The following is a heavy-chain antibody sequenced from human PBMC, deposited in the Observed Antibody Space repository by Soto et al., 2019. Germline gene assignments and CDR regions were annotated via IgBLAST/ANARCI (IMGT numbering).Heavy chain of an antibody. CDR1: GFTFSSYA. CDR2: ISGSGGST. Sequence: PGGSLRLSCAASGFTFSSYAMSWVRQAPGKGLEWVSAISGSGGSTYYADSVKGRFTISRDNSKNTLYLQMNSLRAEDTAVYYCAKSSTVTTVYYYMDVWGKGTTVTVSS. V-gene: IGHV3-23*01. D-gene: IGHD4-17*01. J-gene: IGHJ6*03. CDR3: AKSSTVTTVYYYMDV.